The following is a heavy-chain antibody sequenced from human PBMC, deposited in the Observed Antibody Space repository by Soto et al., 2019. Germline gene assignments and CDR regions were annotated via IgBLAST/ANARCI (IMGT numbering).Heavy chain of an antibody. CDR3: ARVSSSSSSVVDY. CDR2: IYYSGST. CDR1: GGSISSGGYY. V-gene: IGHV4-31*03. J-gene: IGHJ4*02. D-gene: IGHD6-6*01. Sequence: SETLSLTCPVSGGSISSGGYYWSWIRQHPGKGLEWIGYIYYSGSTYYNPSLKSRVTISVDTSKNQFSLKLSSVTAADTAVYYCARVSSSSSSVVDYWRQGTLVTV.